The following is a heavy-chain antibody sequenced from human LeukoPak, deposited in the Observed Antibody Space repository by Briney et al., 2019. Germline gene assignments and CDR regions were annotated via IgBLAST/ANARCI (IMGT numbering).Heavy chain of an antibody. D-gene: IGHD2-2*01. CDR1: GFTFDDYA. J-gene: IGHJ6*03. V-gene: IGHV3-9*03. CDR3: AKGGYCSSTSCYMDV. CDR2: ISWNSGSI. Sequence: PGSSLRLSCAASGFTFDDYAMHWVRQAPGKGREWASGISWNSGSIGYADSVKGRFTISRDNAKNSLYLQMNSLRAEDMALYYCAKGGYCSSTSCYMDVWGKGTTVTVSS.